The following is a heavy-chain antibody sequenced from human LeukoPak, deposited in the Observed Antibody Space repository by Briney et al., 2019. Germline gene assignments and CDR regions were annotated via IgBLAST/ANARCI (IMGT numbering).Heavy chain of an antibody. J-gene: IGHJ4*02. Sequence: GGSLRLSCAASGFTFSSYWMSWVRQAPGKGLEWVANIKQDGSEKYYVDSVKGRFTISRDNAKNSLYLQMNSLRAEDTAVYYCARGRDRDYDSSGYYYFDYWGQGTLVTVSS. D-gene: IGHD3-22*01. CDR1: GFTFSSYW. V-gene: IGHV3-7*01. CDR3: ARGRDRDYDSSGYYYFDY. CDR2: IKQDGSEK.